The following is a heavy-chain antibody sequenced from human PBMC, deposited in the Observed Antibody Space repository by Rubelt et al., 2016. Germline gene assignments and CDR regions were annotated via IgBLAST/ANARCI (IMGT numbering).Heavy chain of an antibody. CDR1: GFTFSSYG. CDR3: AKKLFIEGRSAAFDN. D-gene: IGHD2-15*01. CDR2: ISYDGSKK. J-gene: IGHJ4*02. V-gene: IGHV3-30*18. Sequence: VQLLESGGGLARTGGSLRLSCAASGFTFSSYGMHWVRQAPGKGLEWVAVISYDGSKKYYAESVKGRFTISRDNSKNTLYLQMNSLRAEDTAVYYCAKKLFIEGRSAAFDNWGQGTQVTVSS.